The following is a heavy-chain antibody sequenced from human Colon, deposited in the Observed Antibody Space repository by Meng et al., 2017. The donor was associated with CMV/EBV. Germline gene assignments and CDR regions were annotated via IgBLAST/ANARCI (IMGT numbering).Heavy chain of an antibody. CDR2: ISTHNGDT. D-gene: IGHD2-2*01. CDR1: GYTFTRYA. V-gene: IGHV1-18*01. J-gene: IGHJ4*02. CDR3: ARYEDYCSDTACFLGPYFDN. Sequence: ASGKVSCKASGYTFTRYAISWVRQAPGQGLEWMGRISTHNGDTDSAQKFQERVTMTTDTATSTAYMELRSLRSDDTAVYYCARYEDYCSDTACFLGPYFDNWGQGTLVTVSS.